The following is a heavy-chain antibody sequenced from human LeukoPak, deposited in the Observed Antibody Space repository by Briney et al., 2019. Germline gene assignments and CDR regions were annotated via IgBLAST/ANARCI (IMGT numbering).Heavy chain of an antibody. CDR2: IIPILGIA. J-gene: IGHJ6*02. V-gene: IGHV1-69*04. D-gene: IGHD2-2*01. CDR3: AYRRVDIVVVPAPTRYYYYGMDD. CDR1: GGTFSSYA. Sequence: SVKVSCKASGGTFSSYAISWVRQAPGQGLEWMGRIIPILGIANYAQKFQGRVTITADKSTSTAYMELSSLRSEDTAVYYCAYRRVDIVVVPAPTRYYYYGMDDWGQGTTVTVSS.